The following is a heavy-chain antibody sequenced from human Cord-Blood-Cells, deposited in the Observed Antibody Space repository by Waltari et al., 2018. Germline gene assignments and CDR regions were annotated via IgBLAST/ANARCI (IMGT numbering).Heavy chain of an antibody. CDR3: ARDEWELLYFQH. V-gene: IGHV3-7*01. D-gene: IGHD1-26*01. Sequence: EVQLVESGGGLVQPGGSLRLSCAASASTISSHWRRWVRQAPGKGLEWVANIKQDGSEKYYVDSVKGRFTISRDNAKNSLYLQMNSLRAEDTAVYYCARDEWELLYFQHWGQGTLVTVSS. CDR2: IKQDGSEK. J-gene: IGHJ1*01. CDR1: ASTISSHW.